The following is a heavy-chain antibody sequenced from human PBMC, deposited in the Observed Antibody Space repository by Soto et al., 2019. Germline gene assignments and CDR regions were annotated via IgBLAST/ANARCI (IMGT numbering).Heavy chain of an antibody. CDR2: IYYSGST. J-gene: IGHJ5*02. V-gene: IGHV4-31*03. D-gene: IGHD2-2*01. CDR1: GGSISSGGYY. CDR3: ARWDIVLVSAAMGRGWFDP. Sequence: QVQLQESGPGLVKPSQTLSLTCTVSGGSISSGGYYWSWIRQHPGKGLEWIGYIYYSGSTYYNPSLTSRVTISVDTSKNQFSLKLSSVTAADTAVYYCARWDIVLVSAAMGRGWFDPWGQGTLVTVSS.